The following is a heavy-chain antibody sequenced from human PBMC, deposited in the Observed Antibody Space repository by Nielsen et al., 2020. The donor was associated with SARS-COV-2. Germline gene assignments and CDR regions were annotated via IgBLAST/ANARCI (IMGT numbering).Heavy chain of an antibody. J-gene: IGHJ4*02. Sequence: WVRQAPGQGLEWMGWMNPNSGNTGYAQKFQGRVTMTRNTSISTAYMELSSLRSEDTAVYYCARDFLPDIVVVPAAIAGYPFDYWGQGTLVTVSS. CDR3: ARDFLPDIVVVPAAIAGYPFDY. CDR2: MNPNSGNT. V-gene: IGHV1-8*01. D-gene: IGHD2-2*01.